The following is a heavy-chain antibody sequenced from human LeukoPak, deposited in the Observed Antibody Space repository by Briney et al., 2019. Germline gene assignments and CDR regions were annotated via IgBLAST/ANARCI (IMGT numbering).Heavy chain of an antibody. D-gene: IGHD3-22*01. V-gene: IGHV4-31*03. J-gene: IGHJ4*02. Sequence: PSETLSLTCTVSGVSISSGGYYWSWIRQHPGKGREWIGYIYYSGSTYYNPSLKSRVTISVDTSKNQFSLKLSSVTAAETAVYYWARVVLPLTYYYDSRAHYFDYWGQGTLVTVSS. CDR3: ARVVLPLTYYYDSRAHYFDY. CDR1: GVSISSGGYY. CDR2: IYYSGST.